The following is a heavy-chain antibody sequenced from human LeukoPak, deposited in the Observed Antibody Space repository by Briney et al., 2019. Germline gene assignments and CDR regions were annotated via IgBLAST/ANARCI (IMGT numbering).Heavy chain of an antibody. D-gene: IGHD3-22*01. CDR2: ISYDGSNK. J-gene: IGHJ4*02. V-gene: IGHV3-30*18. CDR3: AKDAHDYYDSSGYLVVDY. Sequence: GGSLRLSWAASGFTFSSYGMHWVRQAPGKGLEWVAVISYDGSNKYYADSVKGRFTISRDNSKNTLYLQMNSLRAEDTAVYYCAKDAHDYYDSSGYLVVDYWGQGTLVTVSS. CDR1: GFTFSSYG.